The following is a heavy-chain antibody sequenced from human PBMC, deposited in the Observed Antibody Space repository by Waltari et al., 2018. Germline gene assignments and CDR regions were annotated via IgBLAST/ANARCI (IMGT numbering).Heavy chain of an antibody. J-gene: IGHJ5*02. CDR3: ASNLNVLRFGWFDP. V-gene: IGHV4-31*03. CDR2: IYYSGST. CDR1: GGSISSGGYY. Sequence: QVQLQESGPGLVKPSQTLSLTCTVSGGSISSGGYYWRWIRQHPGKGLEWIGYIYYSGSTYDNPSLKSRVTISVDTSKNQFSLKLSSVTAADTAVYYCASNLNVLRFGWFDPWGQGTLVTVSS. D-gene: IGHD3-3*01.